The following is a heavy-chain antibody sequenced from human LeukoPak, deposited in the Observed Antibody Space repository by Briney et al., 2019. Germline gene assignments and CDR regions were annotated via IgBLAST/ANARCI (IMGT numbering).Heavy chain of an antibody. D-gene: IGHD6-19*01. V-gene: IGHV1-2*02. CDR1: GYTFTGYY. Sequence: ASVKVSCKASGYTFTGYYMHWVRQAPGQGLEWMGWMNPNSGGTNYAQKFQGRVTMTRDTSISTAYMELSRLRSDDTAVYYCASEVDSSGLVPCYWGQGTLVTVSS. J-gene: IGHJ4*02. CDR2: MNPNSGGT. CDR3: ASEVDSSGLVPCY.